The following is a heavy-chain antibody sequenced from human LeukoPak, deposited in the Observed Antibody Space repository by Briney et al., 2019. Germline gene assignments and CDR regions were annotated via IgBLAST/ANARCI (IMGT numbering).Heavy chain of an antibody. V-gene: IGHV4-38-2*02. CDR1: GYSISSGYY. CDR2: IYHSGST. J-gene: IGHJ4*02. D-gene: IGHD3-3*02. Sequence: SETLSLTCTVSGYSISSGYYWGWIRQPPGKGLEWIGSIYHSGSTYYNPSLKSRVTISVDTSKNQFSLKLSSVTAADTAVYYCARALLDGSLYWGQGTLVTVSS. CDR3: ARALLDGSLY.